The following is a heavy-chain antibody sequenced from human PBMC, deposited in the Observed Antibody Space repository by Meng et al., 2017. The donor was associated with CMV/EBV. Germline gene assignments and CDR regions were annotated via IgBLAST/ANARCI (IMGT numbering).Heavy chain of an antibody. V-gene: IGHV3-48*04. J-gene: IGHJ6*02. CDR1: GFTFDDYG. CDR2: ISSSSSTI. Sequence: GESLMISCAASGFTFDDYGMSWVRQAPGTGLEWVSYISSSSSTIYYADSVTGRFTISRDNAKNSLYLQMNSLRAEDTAVYYCARTTSAGGTPWYYYYYGMDVWGQGTTVTVSS. CDR3: ARTTSAGGTPWYYYYYGMDV. D-gene: IGHD6-13*01.